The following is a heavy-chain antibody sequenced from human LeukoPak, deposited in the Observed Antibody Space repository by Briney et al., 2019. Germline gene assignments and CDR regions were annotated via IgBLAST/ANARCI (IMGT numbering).Heavy chain of an antibody. CDR1: GFTFSSYG. CDR3: ARHAWFGVFISGGESLDI. CDR2: IWYDGSNK. V-gene: IGHV3-33*01. J-gene: IGHJ3*02. Sequence: PGGSLRLSCAASGFTFSSYGMHWVRQAPGKGLEWVAVIWYDGSNKYYADSVKGRFTISRDNSKNTLYLQMNSLRAEDTAVYYCARHAWFGVFISGGESLDIWGQGTMVTVSS. D-gene: IGHD3-3*01.